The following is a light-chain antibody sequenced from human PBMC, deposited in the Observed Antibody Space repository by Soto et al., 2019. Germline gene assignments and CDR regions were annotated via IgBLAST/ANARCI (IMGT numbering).Light chain of an antibody. J-gene: IGLJ2*01. CDR2: EVS. Sequence: QSVLTQPASVSGAPGQSSTISFTGTSSDVGSYNLVSWYQQHPGKAPKLMIYEVSKRPSGVSNRFSGSKSGNTASLTISGLQAEDEADYYCCSYAGSRVVFGGGTKLTVL. CDR1: SSDVGSYNL. CDR3: CSYAGSRVV. V-gene: IGLV2-23*02.